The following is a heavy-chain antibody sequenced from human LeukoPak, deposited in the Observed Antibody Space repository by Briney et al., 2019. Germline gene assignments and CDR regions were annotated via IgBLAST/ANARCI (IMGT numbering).Heavy chain of an antibody. CDR2: IYYSGST. V-gene: IGHV4-39*01. J-gene: IGHJ5*02. CDR1: GGSISSSNYY. Sequence: SETLSLTCTVSGGSISSSNYYWGRIRQPPGKGLEWIGSIYYSGSTYYNPSLKSRVTISVDTCKNQFSLKLRSVTAADTAVYYCARPVPSRLGWFDPWGEGTLVTVSS. CDR3: ARPVPSRLGWFDP. D-gene: IGHD1-1*01.